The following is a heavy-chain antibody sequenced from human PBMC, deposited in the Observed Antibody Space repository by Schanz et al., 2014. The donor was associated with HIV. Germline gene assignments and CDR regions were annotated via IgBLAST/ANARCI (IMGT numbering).Heavy chain of an antibody. CDR1: GYTFTSYD. CDR2: MNPNSGNT. Sequence: QVQLVQSGAEVKRPGASVKVSCKASGYTFTSYDINWVRQATGQGLEWMGWMNPNSGNTGYAQKFQGRVTMTRNTSISTAYMELRSLTSDDTAVYYCARTDYDILTGYSLGYYGMDVWGQGTTVTVSS. CDR3: ARTDYDILTGYSLGYYGMDV. V-gene: IGHV1-8*01. J-gene: IGHJ6*02. D-gene: IGHD3-9*01.